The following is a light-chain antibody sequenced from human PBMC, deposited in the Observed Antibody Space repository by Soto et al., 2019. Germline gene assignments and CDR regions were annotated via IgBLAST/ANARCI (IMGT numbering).Light chain of an antibody. CDR2: AAS. J-gene: IGKJ1*01. Sequence: AIQMTQSPSSLSASVGDRVTITCGASQGIRKDLGWYQQKQGKAPKLLIYAASNLQSGVPSRLSGGGSATDLTLTISSMKPEDFETYYCLQDYTYPWTFGQGTKVDIK. V-gene: IGKV1-6*01. CDR1: QGIRKD. CDR3: LQDYTYPWT.